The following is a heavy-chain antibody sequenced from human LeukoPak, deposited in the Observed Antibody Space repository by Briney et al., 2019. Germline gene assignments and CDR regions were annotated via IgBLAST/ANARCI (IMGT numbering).Heavy chain of an antibody. J-gene: IGHJ4*02. CDR3: ARGAYGGAYYFDY. Sequence: QAGGSLRLSCAASGFTFTNYNMHWVRQAPGKGLEWVAIIWFDGSNKYYADSVKGRFTISRDNSKNTLYLQRNSLRVDDTAVYYCARGAYGGAYYFDYWGQGTLVTVSS. CDR2: IWFDGSNK. D-gene: IGHD4-17*01. V-gene: IGHV3-33*01. CDR1: GFTFTNYN.